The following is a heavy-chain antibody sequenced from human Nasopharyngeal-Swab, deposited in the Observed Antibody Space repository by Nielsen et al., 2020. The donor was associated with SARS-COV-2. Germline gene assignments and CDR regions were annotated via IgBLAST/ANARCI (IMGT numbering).Heavy chain of an antibody. V-gene: IGHV4-39*01. CDR3: ARSPHYYYMDV. CDR2: VYYTGST. J-gene: IGHJ6*03. Sequence: RQAPGKGLQRIGSVYYTGSTYYNPSLKSRVTISVDTSQNQFSLKLRSATAADTAVYYCARSPHYYYMDVWGTGTTVTVSS.